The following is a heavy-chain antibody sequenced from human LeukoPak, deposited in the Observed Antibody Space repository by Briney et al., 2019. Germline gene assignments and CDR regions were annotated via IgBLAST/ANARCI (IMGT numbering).Heavy chain of an antibody. D-gene: IGHD1-26*01. CDR3: ARSMVRGSYYEYYFDY. V-gene: IGHV4-4*07. CDR1: GGSISSYY. J-gene: IGHJ4*02. CDR2: IYTSGST. Sequence: SETLSLTCTVSGGSISSYYWSWIRQPAGKGLEWIGRIYTSGSTNYNPSLKSRVTMLVDTSKNQFSLKLSSVTAADTAVYYCARSMVRGSYYEYYFDYWGQGTLVTVSS.